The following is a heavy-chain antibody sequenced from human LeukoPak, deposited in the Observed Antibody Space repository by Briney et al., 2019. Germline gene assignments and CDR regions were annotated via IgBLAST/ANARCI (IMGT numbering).Heavy chain of an antibody. CDR3: ARGGCSSTSCYKAALDY. J-gene: IGHJ4*02. CDR2: INPSGGST. Sequence: GASVKVSCKASGYTFTSYYMHWVRQAPGQGLEWMGIINPSGGSTSYAQKFQGRVTMTRDMSTSTVYMELSSLRSEDTAVYYCARGGCSSTSCYKAALDYWGQGTLVTVSS. CDR1: GYTFTSYY. V-gene: IGHV1-46*01. D-gene: IGHD2-2*02.